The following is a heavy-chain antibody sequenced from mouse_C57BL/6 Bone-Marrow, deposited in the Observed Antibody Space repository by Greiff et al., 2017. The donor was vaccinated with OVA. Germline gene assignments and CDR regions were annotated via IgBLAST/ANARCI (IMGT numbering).Heavy chain of an antibody. CDR2: IYPGDGDT. D-gene: IGHD2-5*01. J-gene: IGHJ4*01. CDR3: ARAYYSNYEEDYYAMDY. CDR1: GYAFRSSW. Sequence: QVQLQQSGPELVKPGASVKISCKASGYAFRSSWMNWVKQRPGKGLEWIGRIYPGDGDTNYNGKFKGKATLTADKSSSTAYMQLSSLTSEDSAVYFCARAYYSNYEEDYYAMDYWGQGTSVTVSS. V-gene: IGHV1-82*01.